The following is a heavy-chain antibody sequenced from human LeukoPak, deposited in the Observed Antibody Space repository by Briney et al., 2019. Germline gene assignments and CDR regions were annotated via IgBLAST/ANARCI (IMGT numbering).Heavy chain of an antibody. CDR3: AKAISAAGAAGLNH. J-gene: IGHJ4*01. CDR1: GFIFSNYG. Sequence: PGGSLRLSCTASGFIFSNYGMHWVRQAPGKGLEWVALISYDGSNKYYGDSVKGRFTISRDNSKNTVYMEMNSLRPEDTAVYFCAKAISAAGAAGLNHWGQGTLVTVSS. CDR2: ISYDGSNK. V-gene: IGHV3-30*18. D-gene: IGHD6-13*01.